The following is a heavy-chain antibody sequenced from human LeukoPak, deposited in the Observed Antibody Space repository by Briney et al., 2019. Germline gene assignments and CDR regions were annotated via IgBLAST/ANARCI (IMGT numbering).Heavy chain of an antibody. Sequence: GRSLRLSCAASGFTFSSYGMHWVRQAPGKGLERVAVIWYDGSNQYYADSVKGRFTISRDNSKNTLYLQMNSLRVEDTAVYYCARDPFGQSYGNLFDYWGQGTLVTVSS. CDR1: GFTFSSYG. V-gene: IGHV3-33*01. D-gene: IGHD3-10*01. CDR3: ARDPFGQSYGNLFDY. J-gene: IGHJ4*02. CDR2: IWYDGSNQ.